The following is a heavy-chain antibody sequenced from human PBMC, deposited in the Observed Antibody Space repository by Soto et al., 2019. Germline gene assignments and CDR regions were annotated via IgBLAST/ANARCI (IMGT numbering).Heavy chain of an antibody. CDR3: ATERYYDSSGFAIFDN. CDR2: IKSKTDGGTT. Sequence: GGSLRLSCAASGFTFSNAWMSWVRQTPGTGLEWVGRIKSKTDGGTTDYAAPVKGRFTISRDDSKNTLYLQINSLKTEDTAVYYCATERYYDSSGFAIFDNWGQGTLVTVSS. J-gene: IGHJ4*02. CDR1: GFTFSNAW. V-gene: IGHV3-15*01. D-gene: IGHD3-22*01.